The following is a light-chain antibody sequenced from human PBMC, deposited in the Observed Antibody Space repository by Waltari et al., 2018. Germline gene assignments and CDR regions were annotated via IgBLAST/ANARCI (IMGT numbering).Light chain of an antibody. V-gene: IGLV2-14*01. CDR3: CAYTTSSTFI. Sequence: QSAPTQPPSVSGSPGQSVTISCTGSSSDVGGYNYVSWYQQHPGKVPKLIIYGVNNRPSGVSDRFSGSKAGNTASLTISGLQAEDEADYYCCAYTTSSTFIFGAGTRLTVL. CDR1: SSDVGGYNY. J-gene: IGLJ1*01. CDR2: GVN.